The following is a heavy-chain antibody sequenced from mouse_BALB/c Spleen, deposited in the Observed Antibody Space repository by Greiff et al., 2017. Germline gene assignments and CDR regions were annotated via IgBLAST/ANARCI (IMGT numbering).Heavy chain of an antibody. J-gene: IGHJ1*01. V-gene: IGHV1-77*01. CDR1: GYTFTDYV. CDR3: ASGSSGYFDV. CDR2: IYPGSGST. Sequence: QVQLKESGPELVKPGASVKMSCKASGYTFTDYVISWVKQRTGQGLEWIGEIYPGSGSTYYNEKFKGKATLTADKSSNTAYMQLSSLTSEDSAVYFCASGSSGYFDVWGAGTTVTVSS. D-gene: IGHD1-1*01.